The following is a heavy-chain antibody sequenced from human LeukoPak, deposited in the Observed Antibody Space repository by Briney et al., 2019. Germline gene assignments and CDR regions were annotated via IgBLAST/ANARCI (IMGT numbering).Heavy chain of an antibody. CDR2: IYYSGST. CDR3: ASQTTLPFDY. J-gene: IGHJ4*02. CDR1: GGSISSSSYY. D-gene: IGHD4-11*01. Sequence: SETLSLTCTVSGGSISSSSYYWGWIRQPPGKGLEWIGGIYYSGSTYYNPSLKSRVTISVDTSKNQFSLKLSSVTAADTAVYYCASQTTLPFDYWGQGTLVTVSS. V-gene: IGHV4-39*07.